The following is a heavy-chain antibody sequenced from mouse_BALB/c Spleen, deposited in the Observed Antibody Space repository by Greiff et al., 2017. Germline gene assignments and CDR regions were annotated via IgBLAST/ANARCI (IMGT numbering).Heavy chain of an antibody. CDR1: GYAFTNYL. D-gene: IGHD2-3*01. V-gene: IGHV1-54*01. J-gene: IGHJ3*01. CDR3: ARFDGYYSWFAY. CDR2: INPGSGGT. Sequence: VKVVESGAELVRPGTSVKVSCKASGYAFTNYLIEWVKQRPGQGLEWIGVINPGSGGTNYNEKFKGKATLTADKSSSTAYMQLSSLTSDDSAVYFCARFDGYYSWFAYWGQGTLVTVSA.